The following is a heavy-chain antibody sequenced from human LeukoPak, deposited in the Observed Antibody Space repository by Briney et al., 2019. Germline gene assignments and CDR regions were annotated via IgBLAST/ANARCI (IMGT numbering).Heavy chain of an antibody. V-gene: IGHV3-21*01. Sequence: GGSLRLSCAASGFTFSNYNMDWVRQAPGRGLDWVSSISSSSSYIYYADSVKGRFTISRDNTKNLLYLQMNSLRAEDTAVYYCARDSPYGTAGYWGQGTLVTVSS. CDR1: GFTFSNYN. D-gene: IGHD2-8*02. J-gene: IGHJ4*02. CDR2: ISSSSSYI. CDR3: ARDSPYGTAGY.